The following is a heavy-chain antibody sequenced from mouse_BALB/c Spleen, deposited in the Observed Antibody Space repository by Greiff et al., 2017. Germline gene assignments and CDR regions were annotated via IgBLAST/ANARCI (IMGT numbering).Heavy chain of an antibody. J-gene: IGHJ3*01. CDR3: ARIATFAWFAY. CDR2: IWWNDNK. V-gene: IGHV8-11*01. CDR1: GFSLSTYGIG. Sequence: ESGPGILQPSQTLSLTCSFSGFSLSTYGIGVGWIRQPSGKGLEWLAHIWWNDNKYYNTALKSRLTISKDTSNNQVFLKIASVDTADTATYYCARIATFAWFAYWGQGTLVTVSA.